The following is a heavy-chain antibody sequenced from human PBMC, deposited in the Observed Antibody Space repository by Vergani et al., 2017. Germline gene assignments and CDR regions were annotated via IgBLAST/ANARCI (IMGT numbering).Heavy chain of an antibody. Sequence: QVQLQESGPGLVKPSQTLSLTCTVSGGSISSGSYYWSWIRQPAGKGLEWIGRIYTSGSTNYNPSLKSRVTISVETSKNQFSLKLSSVTAADTAVYYCARRGNSGSDIWGQGTMVTVSS. D-gene: IGHD1-26*01. CDR2: IYTSGST. V-gene: IGHV4-61*02. J-gene: IGHJ3*02. CDR3: ARRGNSGSDI. CDR1: GGSISSGSYY.